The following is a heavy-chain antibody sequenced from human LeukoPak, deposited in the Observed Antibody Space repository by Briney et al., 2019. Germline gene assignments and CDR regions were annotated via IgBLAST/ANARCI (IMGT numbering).Heavy chain of an antibody. CDR3: ARGGIAVAGTSDY. V-gene: IGHV1-24*01. D-gene: IGHD6-19*01. J-gene: IGHJ4*02. Sequence: ASVKVSCKAPGYTLTELSIHWVRQPSGKGLEWMGAFDPADGETIYAQKFQGRVTMTTDTSTSTAYMELRSLRSDDTAVYYCARGGIAVAGTSDYWGQGTLVTVSS. CDR1: GYTLTELS. CDR2: FDPADGET.